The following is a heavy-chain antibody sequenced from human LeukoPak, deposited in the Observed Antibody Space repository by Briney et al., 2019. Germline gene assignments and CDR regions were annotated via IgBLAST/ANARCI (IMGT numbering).Heavy chain of an antibody. D-gene: IGHD4-23*01. CDR3: ARDPYSRGGYYYYYYMDV. V-gene: IGHV1-3*01. CDR1: GYTFTSYA. J-gene: IGHJ6*03. Sequence: ASVKVSCKASGYTFTSYAMHWVRQAPGQRLEWMGWINAGNGNTKYSQEFQGRVTITRDTSASTAYMELRSLRSDDTAVYYCARDPYSRGGYYYYYYMDVWGKGTTVTISS. CDR2: INAGNGNT.